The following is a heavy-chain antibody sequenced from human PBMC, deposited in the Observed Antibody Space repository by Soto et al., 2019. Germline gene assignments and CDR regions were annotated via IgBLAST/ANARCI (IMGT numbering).Heavy chain of an antibody. CDR1: GGTFSNYA. CDR2: IIPIFSTT. V-gene: IGHV1-69*15. D-gene: IGHD5-12*01. Sequence: QVQLVQSGAEVKKPGSSVKVSCKASGGTFSNYAITWVRQAPGQGLEWVGRIIPIFSTTNVAQKFQGRVTLTADESTTTAYMELSGLISEDTAVYYCAKEGGSDGYFGNRLDPWGQGTLVTVSS. CDR3: AKEGGSDGYFGNRLDP. J-gene: IGHJ5*02.